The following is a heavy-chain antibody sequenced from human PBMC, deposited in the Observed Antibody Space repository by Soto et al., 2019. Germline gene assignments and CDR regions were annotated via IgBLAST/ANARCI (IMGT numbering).Heavy chain of an antibody. V-gene: IGHV1-69*13. J-gene: IGHJ5*02. D-gene: IGHD4-17*01. CDR2: IIPIFGTA. Sequence: SVKVSCKASGGTLSSYAISWVRQAPGQGLEWMGGIIPIFGTANYAQKFQGRVTITADESTSTAYMELSSLRSEDTAVYYCASRRTTVVTHWFDPWGQGTLVTVSS. CDR3: ASRRTTVVTHWFDP. CDR1: GGTLSSYA.